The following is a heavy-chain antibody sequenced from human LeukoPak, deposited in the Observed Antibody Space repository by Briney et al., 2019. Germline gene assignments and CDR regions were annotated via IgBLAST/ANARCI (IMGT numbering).Heavy chain of an antibody. Sequence: GGSLRLSCATSGFTFSTYAMSWVRQAPGKGLEWVSAISGSGGRTYYADSLKGRFTISRDNSKNTLYLQMNSLRAEDTAVYYCAKVFYRPTMIAVITKGYIDYWGQGTLVTVSS. CDR2: ISGSGGRT. D-gene: IGHD3-22*01. J-gene: IGHJ4*02. V-gene: IGHV3-23*01. CDR1: GFTFSTYA. CDR3: AKVFYRPTMIAVITKGYIDY.